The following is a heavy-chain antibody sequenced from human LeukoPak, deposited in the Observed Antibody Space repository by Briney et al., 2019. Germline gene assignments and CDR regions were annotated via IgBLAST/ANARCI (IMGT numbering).Heavy chain of an antibody. J-gene: IGHJ6*03. D-gene: IGHD4-11*01. V-gene: IGHV1-8*01. Sequence: ASVKVSCKASGYTFTSYDINWVRQATGQGLEWMGWMNPNSGNTGYAQKLQGRVTMTTDTSTSTAYMELRSLRSDDTAVYYCARSYSSRGNYYYYMDVWGKGTTVTVSS. CDR3: ARSYSSRGNYYYYMDV. CDR1: GYTFTSYD. CDR2: MNPNSGNT.